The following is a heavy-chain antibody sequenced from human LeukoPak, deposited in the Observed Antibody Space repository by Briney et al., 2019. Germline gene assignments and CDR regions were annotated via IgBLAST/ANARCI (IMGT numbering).Heavy chain of an antibody. CDR3: ARALDCSGGSCYSHDAFDI. V-gene: IGHV1-46*01. D-gene: IGHD2-15*01. CDR1: GYTFTGYY. CDR2: INPSGGST. Sequence: ASVKVSCKASGYTFTGYYMHWVRQAPGQGLEWMGMINPSGGSTSYAQKFQGRVTMTRDMSTSTVYMELSSLKSDDTAVYYCARALDCSGGSCYSHDAFDIWGQGTMVTVSS. J-gene: IGHJ3*02.